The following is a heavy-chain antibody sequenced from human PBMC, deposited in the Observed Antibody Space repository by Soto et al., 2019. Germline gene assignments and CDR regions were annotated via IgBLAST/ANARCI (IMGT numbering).Heavy chain of an antibody. CDR1: GFTLSSDG. V-gene: IGHV3-33*01. CDR3: ARRYGRYFDY. CDR2: IWSDGTTK. J-gene: IGHJ4*02. D-gene: IGHD4-17*01. Sequence: GGSLRLSCEASGFTLSSDGMHWVRQAPGKGLEWVAVIWSDGTTKNYAESVKGRFTISRDNSKNTLYLQMNSLRAEDTAVYYCARRYGRYFDYWGQGTLVTVSS.